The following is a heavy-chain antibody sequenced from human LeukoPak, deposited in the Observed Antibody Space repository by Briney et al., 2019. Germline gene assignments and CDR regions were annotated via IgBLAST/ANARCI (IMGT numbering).Heavy chain of an antibody. CDR2: ISSSSSYI. CDR3: DAEPRANVFFFVTY. J-gene: IGHJ4*02. CDR1: GFTFSSYS. Sequence: GGSLRLSCAASGFTFSSYSMNWVRQAPGKGLEWVSSISSSSSYIYYADSVKGRFTISRDNAKNSLYLQMNSLRAEDTAVYYCDAEPRANVFFFVTYWGQGTRVNVSS. D-gene: IGHD3-16*02. V-gene: IGHV3-21*04.